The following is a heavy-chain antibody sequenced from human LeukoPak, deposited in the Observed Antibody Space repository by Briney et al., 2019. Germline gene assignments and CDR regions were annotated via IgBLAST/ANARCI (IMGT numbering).Heavy chain of an antibody. V-gene: IGHV4-59*11. CDR1: GVSINSRY. J-gene: IGHJ4*02. CDR3: ARGLGEGYPDY. Sequence: SETLSLTCTVSGVSINSRYWSWIRQPPGKGLEWIGFIYDSGSANYKSSLESRVTMTLDTSKNQFSLKLNSVTAADTAVYYCARGLGEGYPDYWGQGTLVTVSS. CDR2: IYDSGSA. D-gene: IGHD5-24*01.